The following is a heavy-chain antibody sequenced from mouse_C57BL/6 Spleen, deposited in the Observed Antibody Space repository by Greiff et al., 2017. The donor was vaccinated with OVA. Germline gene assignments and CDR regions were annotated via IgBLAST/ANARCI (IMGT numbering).Heavy chain of an antibody. CDR1: GFTFSSYG. CDR2: ISSGGSYT. Sequence: DVKLVESGGDLVKPGGSLKLSCAASGFTFSSYGMSWVRQTPDQRLEWVATISSGGSYTYYPDSVKGRFTLSRDNAKNTLYLQMRRLMSEDTAMYYCASCGSSRDYYAMDYWGQGTSVTVSS. CDR3: ASCGSSRDYYAMDY. J-gene: IGHJ4*01. D-gene: IGHD1-1*01. V-gene: IGHV5-6*02.